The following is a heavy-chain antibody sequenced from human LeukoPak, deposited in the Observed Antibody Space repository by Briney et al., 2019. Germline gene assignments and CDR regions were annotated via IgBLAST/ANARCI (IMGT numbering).Heavy chain of an antibody. CDR1: GFTFSSYG. V-gene: IGHV3-30*03. CDR3: ARDWTGWSFDP. D-gene: IGHD3/OR15-3a*01. CDR2: ISYDGSNN. Sequence: GGSLRLSCAASGFTFSSYGMHWVRQAPGKGLEWVAVISYDGSNNYYADSVKGRFTISRDNSKNTLFLQMNSLRAEDTAVYYCARDWTGWSFDPWGQGTLVTVSS. J-gene: IGHJ5*02.